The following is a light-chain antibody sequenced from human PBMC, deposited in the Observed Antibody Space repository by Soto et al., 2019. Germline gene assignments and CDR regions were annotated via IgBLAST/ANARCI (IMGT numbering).Light chain of an antibody. V-gene: IGLV2-23*01. CDR3: CSYPGSSAYV. CDR2: EGS. Sequence: QSALTQPASVSGSPGQSITISCTGTSSDVGNYNPVCWYQQHPGKAPKLLIYEGSKRPSGISSRFSGSKSGNTASLTISGLQAEDEADYFCCSYPGSSAYVFGAGTKVTVL. J-gene: IGLJ1*01. CDR1: SSDVGNYNP.